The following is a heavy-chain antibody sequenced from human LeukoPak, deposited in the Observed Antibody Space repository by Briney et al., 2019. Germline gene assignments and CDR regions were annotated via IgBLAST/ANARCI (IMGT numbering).Heavy chain of an antibody. CDR2: IYYSGST. D-gene: IGHD3-9*01. J-gene: IGHJ6*02. Sequence: PSETLSLTCTVSGGSISSGDYYWSWIRQPPGKGLEWIGYIYYSGSTYYNPSLKSRVTISVDTSKNQFSLKLSSVTAADTAVYYCARGFPRLRYFDWAAYPSGMDVWGQGTTVTVSS. V-gene: IGHV4-30-4*01. CDR3: ARGFPRLRYFDWAAYPSGMDV. CDR1: GGSISSGDYY.